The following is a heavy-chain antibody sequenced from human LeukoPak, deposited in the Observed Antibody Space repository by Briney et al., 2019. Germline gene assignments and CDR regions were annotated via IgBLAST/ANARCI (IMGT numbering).Heavy chain of an antibody. CDR3: AKDTTVIEQWLAPKGVDYYGMDV. Sequence: PGGSLRLSCAASGFTFDDYAMHWVRQAPGKGLEWVSGISWNSGSIGYADSVKGRFTISRDNAKNSLYLQMNSLRAEDTALHYCAKDTTVIEQWLAPKGVDYYGMDVWGQGTTVTVSS. V-gene: IGHV3-9*01. CDR2: ISWNSGSI. J-gene: IGHJ6*02. D-gene: IGHD6-19*01. CDR1: GFTFDDYA.